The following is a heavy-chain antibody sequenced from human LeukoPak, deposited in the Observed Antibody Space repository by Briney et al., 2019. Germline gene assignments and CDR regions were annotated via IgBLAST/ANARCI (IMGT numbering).Heavy chain of an antibody. D-gene: IGHD2-21*02. CDR2: IKSKTDGGTT. V-gene: IGHV3-15*01. CDR3: TTGLSLHIVVVTANDDY. J-gene: IGHJ4*02. CDR1: GFTFSNAW. Sequence: PGGSLRLSCAASGFTFSNAWMSWVRQAPGKGLEWVGRIKSKTDGGTTDYAAPVKGRFTISRDDSKNTLYLQMNSLKTEDTAVYYCTTGLSLHIVVVTANDDYWGQGTLVTVSS.